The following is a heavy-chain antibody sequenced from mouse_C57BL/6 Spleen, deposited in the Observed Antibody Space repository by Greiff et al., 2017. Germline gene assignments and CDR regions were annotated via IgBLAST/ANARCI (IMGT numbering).Heavy chain of an antibody. J-gene: IGHJ1*03. Sequence: EVKLMESGGGLVKPGGSLKLSCAASGFTFSDYGMHWVRQAPEKGLEWVAYISSGSSTIYYADTVKGRFTISRDNAKNTLFLQMTSLRSEDTAMYYCARLENGSSLYWYFDVWGTGTTVTVSS. V-gene: IGHV5-17*01. CDR3: ARLENGSSLYWYFDV. CDR2: ISSGSSTI. CDR1: GFTFSDYG. D-gene: IGHD1-1*01.